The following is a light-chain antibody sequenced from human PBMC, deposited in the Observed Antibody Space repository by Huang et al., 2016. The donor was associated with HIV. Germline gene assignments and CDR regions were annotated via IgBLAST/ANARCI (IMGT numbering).Light chain of an antibody. Sequence: EIVMTQSPATLSVSPGEGVTLSCRASQTVSSNLAWDQQKPGQAPRLVIYGASTRATGIPARFSGSGSGTEFTLTISSLQSEDFALYYCQQYNNWPPWTFGQWTKVEI. CDR2: GAS. CDR3: QQYNNWPPWT. CDR1: QTVSSN. V-gene: IGKV3-15*01. J-gene: IGKJ1*01.